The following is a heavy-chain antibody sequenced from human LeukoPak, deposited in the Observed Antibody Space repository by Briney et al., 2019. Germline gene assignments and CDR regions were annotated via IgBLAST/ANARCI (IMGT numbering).Heavy chain of an antibody. Sequence: ASVTVSCKGSGYTFPRYAIAWVRQAPGQGLEWMGWVSTHNGDTKYAQNLQGRVTMTRDTSTNTAYMELRSLRSDDTAVYYCARDPSNTSGRYIFFDFWGQGTLVAVSS. CDR2: VSTHNGDT. CDR1: GYTFPRYA. J-gene: IGHJ4*02. V-gene: IGHV1-18*01. CDR3: ARDPSNTSGRYIFFDF. D-gene: IGHD6-25*01.